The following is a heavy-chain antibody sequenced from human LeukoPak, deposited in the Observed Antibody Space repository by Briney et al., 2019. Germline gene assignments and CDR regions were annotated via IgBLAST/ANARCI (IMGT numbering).Heavy chain of an antibody. CDR2: ISSSSSYI. J-gene: IGHJ4*02. Sequence: PGGSLRLSCAVSGLTFSSYSMNWVRQAPGKGLEWVSSISSSSSYIYYADSVKGRFTISRDNAKNSLYLQMNSLRAEDTAVYYCARDHSSSCSDYWGQGTLVTVSS. CDR3: ARDHSSSCSDY. D-gene: IGHD6-6*01. V-gene: IGHV3-21*01. CDR1: GLTFSSYS.